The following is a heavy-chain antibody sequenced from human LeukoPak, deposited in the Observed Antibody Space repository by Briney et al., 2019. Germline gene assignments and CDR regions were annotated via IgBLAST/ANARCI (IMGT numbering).Heavy chain of an antibody. CDR3: ARDIKFGQLDYYYYGMDV. CDR1: GFTFSTYW. V-gene: IGHV3-7*01. J-gene: IGHJ6*02. D-gene: IGHD3-10*01. CDR2: IKQDGSEK. Sequence: PGGSLRLSCAASGFTFSTYWMSWIRQAPGKGLEWVANIKQDGSEKYYVDSVKGRFTISRDKATNSLFLQMDSLRGEDTAVYYCARDIKFGQLDYYYYGMDVWGQGTAVTVSS.